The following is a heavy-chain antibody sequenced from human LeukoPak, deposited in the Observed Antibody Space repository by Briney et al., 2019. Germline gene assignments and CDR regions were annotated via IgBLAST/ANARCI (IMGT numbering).Heavy chain of an antibody. J-gene: IGHJ3*02. CDR3: ARFISNGFDI. Sequence: GGSLRLSCAASGFTFSSYAMSWVRQAPGKGLEWVSSISGSGGNTYYADSVKGRFTISRDNSKNTLYLQMNSLKAEDTAVYYCARFISNGFDIWGQGTMVTVSS. CDR1: GFTFSSYA. D-gene: IGHD3-10*01. CDR2: ISGSGGNT. V-gene: IGHV3-23*01.